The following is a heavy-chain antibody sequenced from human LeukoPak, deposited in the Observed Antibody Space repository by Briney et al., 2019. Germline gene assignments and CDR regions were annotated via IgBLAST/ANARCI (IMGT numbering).Heavy chain of an antibody. CDR2: IIPIFGTA. Sequence: SVKVSCKASGYTFTSYGISWVRQAPGQGLEWMGGIIPIFGTANYAQKFQGRVTVTADESTSTAYMELSSLRSEDTAVYYCARVALGNPPYYYYYYGMDVWGQGTTVTVSS. CDR1: GYTFTSYG. J-gene: IGHJ6*02. D-gene: IGHD1-14*01. V-gene: IGHV1-69*13. CDR3: ARVALGNPPYYYYYYGMDV.